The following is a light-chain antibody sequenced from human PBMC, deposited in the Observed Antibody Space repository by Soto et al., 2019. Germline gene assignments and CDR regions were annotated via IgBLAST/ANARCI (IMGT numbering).Light chain of an antibody. CDR1: QTISTW. J-gene: IGKJ5*01. Sequence: DIQVTQSPPTLSASVGDGVTITCRASQTISTWMAWYQQKPGKAPKLLIYDASSLEAGVPSRFRGSGSGTDFTFTISRLQPEDIATYYCKQYENLPTFGQGTRLEIK. CDR3: KQYENLPT. V-gene: IGKV1-5*01. CDR2: DAS.